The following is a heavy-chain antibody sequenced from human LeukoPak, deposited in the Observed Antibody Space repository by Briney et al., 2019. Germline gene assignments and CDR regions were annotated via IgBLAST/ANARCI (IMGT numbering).Heavy chain of an antibody. D-gene: IGHD3-22*01. CDR1: GFTVSSNY. CDR2: IYSGGST. Sequence: GGSLRLSCAASGFTVSSNYMSWVRQAPGEGLEWVSVIYSGGSTYYADSVKGRFTISRDNSKNTLYLQMNSLRAEDTAVYYCARDHVASDSSGYHSSFDYWGQGTLVTVSS. CDR3: ARDHVASDSSGYHSSFDY. V-gene: IGHV3-66*01. J-gene: IGHJ4*02.